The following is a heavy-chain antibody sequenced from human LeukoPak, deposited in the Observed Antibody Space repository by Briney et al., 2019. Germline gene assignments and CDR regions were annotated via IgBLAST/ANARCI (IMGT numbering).Heavy chain of an antibody. V-gene: IGHV3-21*01. CDR2: ISSSSRYI. D-gene: IGHD3-22*01. CDR3: ARESSYYYDSSGYYEGGDAFDI. Sequence: PGGSLRLSCAASGFTFSSYSMNWVRQAPGKGLEWASPISSSSRYIYYADSVKGRFTISRDNAKNSLYLQMNSLRVEDTAVYYCARESSYYYDSSGYYEGGDAFDIWGQGTMVTVAS. J-gene: IGHJ3*02. CDR1: GFTFSSYS.